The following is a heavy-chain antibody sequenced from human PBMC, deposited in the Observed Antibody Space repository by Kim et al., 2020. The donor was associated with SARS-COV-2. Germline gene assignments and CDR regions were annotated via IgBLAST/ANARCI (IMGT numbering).Heavy chain of an antibody. CDR1: GGSLSSYF. J-gene: IGHJ5*02. Sequence: SETLSLTCGVYGGSLSSYFWTWIRQPPGKGLEWIGEINDSGSTNYNPSLKSRVTISVDTSKNHFSLKLTSVTAADTAVYYCARGYFASGFNWFAPWGPGTLVTVSS. D-gene: IGHD3-10*01. CDR2: INDSGST. CDR3: ARGYFASGFNWFAP. V-gene: IGHV4-34*01.